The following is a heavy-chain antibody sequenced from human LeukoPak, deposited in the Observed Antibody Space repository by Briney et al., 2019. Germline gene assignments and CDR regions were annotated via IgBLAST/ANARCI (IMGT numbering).Heavy chain of an antibody. CDR2: IYTSGST. V-gene: IGHV4-61*02. CDR3: ARSSSWYEEEPG. J-gene: IGHJ4*02. D-gene: IGHD6-13*01. CDR1: GGSISSGSYY. Sequence: TLSLTCTVSGGSISSGSYYWSWIRQPAGKGLEWIGRIYTSGSTNYNPSLKSRVTISVDTSKNQSSLKLSSVTAADTAVYYCARSSSWYEEEPGWGQGTLVTVSS.